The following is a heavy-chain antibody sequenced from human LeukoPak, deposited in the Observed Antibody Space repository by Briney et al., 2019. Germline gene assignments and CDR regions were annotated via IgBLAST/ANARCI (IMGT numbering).Heavy chain of an antibody. CDR1: GYTFTGYY. CDR2: INPNSGAT. D-gene: IGHD5-18*01. Sequence: ASVKVSCKASGYTFTGYYMHWVRQAPGQGLEWRGWINPNSGATISAQKFPGRVTVTRDTSISTAYMELSRPRSDDTAVYYCARDYGYTYANDYWGQGTLVTVSS. J-gene: IGHJ4*02. V-gene: IGHV1-2*02. CDR3: ARDYGYTYANDY.